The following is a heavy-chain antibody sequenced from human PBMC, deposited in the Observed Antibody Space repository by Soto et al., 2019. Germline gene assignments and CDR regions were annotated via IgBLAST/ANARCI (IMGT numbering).Heavy chain of an antibody. Sequence: QVQLQQWGAGLLKPSETLSLTCAVFGESFSGYYWSWIRQPPGKGLEWIGEIYYGGITNYNPSLKSRITISVDTSKNQFSLKMSSVTAAETAVYYCSRRGGGNYPYYFDYWAQGTLVTVSS. CDR3: SRRGGGNYPYYFDY. CDR1: GESFSGYY. V-gene: IGHV4-34*01. CDR2: IYYGGIT. J-gene: IGHJ4*02. D-gene: IGHD1-26*01.